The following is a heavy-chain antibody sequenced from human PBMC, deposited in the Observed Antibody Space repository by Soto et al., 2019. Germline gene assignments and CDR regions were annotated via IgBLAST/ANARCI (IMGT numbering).Heavy chain of an antibody. J-gene: IGHJ5*02. D-gene: IGHD2-15*01. CDR1: GGSISSSSYY. CDR3: AVVVVAASNWFDP. Sequence: PSETLSLTCTVSGGSISSSSYYWGWIRQPPGKGLEWIGSIYYSGSTYYNPSLKSRVTISVDTSKNQFSLKLSSVTAADTAVYYCAVVVVAASNWFDPWGQGTLVTVSS. CDR2: IYYSGST. V-gene: IGHV4-39*01.